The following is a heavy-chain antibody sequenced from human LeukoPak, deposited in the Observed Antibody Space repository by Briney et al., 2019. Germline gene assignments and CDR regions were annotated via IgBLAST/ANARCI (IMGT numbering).Heavy chain of an antibody. CDR2: TYYRSRWFN. J-gene: IGHJ4*02. CDR1: GDSVSSNIPA. Sequence: SQTLSLTCAISGDSVSSNIPAWNWIRQSPSRGLEWLGRTYYRSRWFNDYAVSVKSRITINADTSKNQFPVQLNSITPEDTAVYYCARQRNGALDYWGQGTLVTVSS. V-gene: IGHV6-1*01. D-gene: IGHD1-1*01. CDR3: ARQRNGALDY.